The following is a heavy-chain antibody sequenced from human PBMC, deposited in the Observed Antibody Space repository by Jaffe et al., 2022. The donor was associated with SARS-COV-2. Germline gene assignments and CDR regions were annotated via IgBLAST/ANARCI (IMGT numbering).Heavy chain of an antibody. CDR1: GGSFSGYY. D-gene: IGHD2-21*02. CDR2: INHSGST. Sequence: QVQLQQWGAGLLKPSETLSLTCAVYGGSFSGYYWSWIRQPPGKGLEWIGEINHSGSTNYNPSLKSRVTISVDTSKNQFSLKLSSVTAADTAVYYCALYCGGDCSTGGYWGQGTLVTVSS. V-gene: IGHV4-34*01. CDR3: ALYCGGDCSTGGY. J-gene: IGHJ4*02.